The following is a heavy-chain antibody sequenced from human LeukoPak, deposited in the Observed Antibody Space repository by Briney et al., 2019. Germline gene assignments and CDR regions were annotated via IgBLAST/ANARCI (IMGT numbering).Heavy chain of an antibody. D-gene: IGHD5-24*01. J-gene: IGHJ3*02. Sequence: MPSETLSLTCTVSGGSISSYYWSWIRQPPGKGLEWIGYIYYSGSTNYNPSLKSRVTISVDTSKNQFSLKLSSVTAADTAVYYCARGGRDGYNYRIWGQGTMVTVSS. V-gene: IGHV4-59*01. CDR2: IYYSGST. CDR3: ARGGRDGYNYRI. CDR1: GGSISSYY.